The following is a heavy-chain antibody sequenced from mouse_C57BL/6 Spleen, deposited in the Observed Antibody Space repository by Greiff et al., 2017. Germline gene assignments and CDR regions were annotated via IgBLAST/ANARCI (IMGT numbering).Heavy chain of an antibody. Sequence: QVQLQQSGAELVKPGASVKISCKASGYAFSSYWMNWVKQRPGTGLEWIGQIHPGDGDTNCNGKVKGKATLTADKSSSTAYMQLSSLTSEDSAVYFCARSGSFYYDVDYWGQGTTLTVSS. CDR1: GYAFSSYW. J-gene: IGHJ2*01. CDR2: IHPGDGDT. CDR3: ARSGSFYYDVDY. D-gene: IGHD2-4*01. V-gene: IGHV1-80*01.